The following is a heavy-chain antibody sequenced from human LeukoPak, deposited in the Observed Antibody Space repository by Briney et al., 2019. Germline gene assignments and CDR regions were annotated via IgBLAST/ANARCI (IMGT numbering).Heavy chain of an antibody. Sequence: GGSLRLSCAASGFTFSGYSMNWVRQAPGKGLEWVSSISSSSSYIYYADSVKGRFTISRDNAKNSLYLQMDSLRAEDTAVYYCARGSIRGYVSYNWGQGTLVTVSS. CDR2: ISSSSSYI. CDR3: ARGSIRGYVSYN. D-gene: IGHD3-10*01. J-gene: IGHJ4*02. CDR1: GFTFSGYS. V-gene: IGHV3-21*01.